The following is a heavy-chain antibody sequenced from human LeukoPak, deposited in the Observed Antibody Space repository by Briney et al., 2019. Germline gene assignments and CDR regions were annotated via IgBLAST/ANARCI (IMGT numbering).Heavy chain of an antibody. D-gene: IGHD4-23*01. V-gene: IGHV4-59*01. Sequence: SETLSLTCSVSGGSISSYYWSWIRQPPGKGLEWIGYIYYIGSTNYNPSLKSRVTISVDTSKNQFSLKLSSVTAADTAVYYCASGINLGGNRVYYYYYMDVWGKGTTVTVSS. CDR1: GGSISSYY. CDR2: IYYIGST. J-gene: IGHJ6*03. CDR3: ASGINLGGNRVYYYYYMDV.